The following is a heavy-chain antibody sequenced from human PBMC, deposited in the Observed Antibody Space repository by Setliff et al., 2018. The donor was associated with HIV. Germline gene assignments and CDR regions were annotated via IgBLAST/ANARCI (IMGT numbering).Heavy chain of an antibody. CDR2: INHSGRT. Sequence: SETLSLTCAVYGGSFSDYYWSWIRQPPGKGLEWIGEINHSGRTIQSPSLGSRVTISIDTSKNQFSLKLSSVSAADTAVYYCARVFVDTAVLRVLEYYFDSWGRGTLVTVSS. CDR1: GGSFSDYY. J-gene: IGHJ4*02. CDR3: ARVFVDTAVLRVLEYYFDS. D-gene: IGHD5-18*01. V-gene: IGHV4-34*01.